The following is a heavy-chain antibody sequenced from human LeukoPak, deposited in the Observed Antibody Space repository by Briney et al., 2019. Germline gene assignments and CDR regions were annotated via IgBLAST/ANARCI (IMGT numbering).Heavy chain of an antibody. CDR3: ATVPGYFDY. V-gene: IGHV3-48*02. J-gene: IGHJ4*02. CDR1: GFTFSSYS. Sequence: GGSLRLSCAASGFTFSSYSMNWVRQAPVKGLEWVSYISSSGTTIYHADSVKGRFTMSRDNAKNSLYLQMNSLRDEDTAVYYCATVPGYFDYWGQGSLVTVSS. CDR2: ISSSGTTI.